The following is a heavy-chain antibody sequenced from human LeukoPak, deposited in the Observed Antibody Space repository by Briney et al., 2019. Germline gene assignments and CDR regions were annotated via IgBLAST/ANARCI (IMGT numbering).Heavy chain of an antibody. J-gene: IGHJ4*02. D-gene: IGHD1-1*01. Sequence: SETLSLTCTVSGGSISSGGYSWSWIRQHPGKGLEWIGYIYYSGTTYYNPFLRSRVTISVDTSKNQFSLRLSSVTAADTAVYYCARETNDGNFDYWGQGTLVTVSS. CDR3: ARETNDGNFDY. V-gene: IGHV4-31*03. CDR2: IYYSGTT. CDR1: GGSISSGGYS.